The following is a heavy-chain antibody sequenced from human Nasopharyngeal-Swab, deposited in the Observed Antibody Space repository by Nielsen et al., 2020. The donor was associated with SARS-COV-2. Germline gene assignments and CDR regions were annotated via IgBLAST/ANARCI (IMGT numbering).Heavy chain of an antibody. J-gene: IGHJ3*02. Sequence: GGSLRLSCAASGFTVSSNYMSWVRQAPGKGLEWVSVIYSGGSTYYADSVKGRFTISRDNSKNTLYLQMNSLRAEDTAVYYCAKDLYYDGSGYYRNDAFDIWGQGTMVTVSS. CDR1: GFTVSSNY. D-gene: IGHD3-22*01. V-gene: IGHV3-53*01. CDR3: AKDLYYDGSGYYRNDAFDI. CDR2: IYSGGST.